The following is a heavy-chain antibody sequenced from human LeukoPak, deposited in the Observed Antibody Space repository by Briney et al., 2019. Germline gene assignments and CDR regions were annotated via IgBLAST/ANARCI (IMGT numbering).Heavy chain of an antibody. Sequence: GASVKVSCKASGYTFTSYDINWVRQATGQGLEWMGWMNPNSGNTGYAQKFQGRVTMTRNTSISTAYMELSSLRSEDTAVYYCARGGNYYDSTSLGHWGQGTLVTVSS. V-gene: IGHV1-8*01. J-gene: IGHJ4*02. CDR3: ARGGNYYDSTSLGH. CDR2: MNPNSGNT. D-gene: IGHD3-22*01. CDR1: GYTFTSYD.